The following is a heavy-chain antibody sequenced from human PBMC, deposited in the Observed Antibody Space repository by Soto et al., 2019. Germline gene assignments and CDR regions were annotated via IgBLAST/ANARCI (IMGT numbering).Heavy chain of an antibody. CDR2: IYYSGST. V-gene: IGHV4-31*03. Sequence: QVQLQESGPGLVKPSQTLSLTCTVSGGSISSGGYYWSWIRQHPGKGLEWIGYIYYSGSTYYNPSRKSRVTISVDTSKNKFPLKLSSVTAAHTAVYYCAREGGIVGATAADYWGQGTLVTVSS. CDR3: AREGGIVGATAADY. J-gene: IGHJ4*02. CDR1: GGSISSGGYY. D-gene: IGHD1-26*01.